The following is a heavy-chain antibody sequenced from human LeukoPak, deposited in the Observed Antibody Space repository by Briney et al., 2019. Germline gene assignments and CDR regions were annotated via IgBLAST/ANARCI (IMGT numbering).Heavy chain of an antibody. CDR1: GGSFSCYY. J-gene: IGHJ4*02. V-gene: IGHV4-34*01. CDR2: INHSGST. Sequence: PSETLSLTCAVYGGSFSCYYWSWIRQPPGKGLEWIGEINHSGSTNYNPSLKSRVTISVDTSKNQFSLKLSSVTAADTAVYYCARGGIVVPALDYWGQGTLVTVSS. CDR3: ARGGIVVPALDY. D-gene: IGHD2-2*01.